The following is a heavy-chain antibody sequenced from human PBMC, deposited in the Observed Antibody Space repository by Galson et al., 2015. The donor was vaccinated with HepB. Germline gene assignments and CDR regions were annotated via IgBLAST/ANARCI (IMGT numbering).Heavy chain of an antibody. J-gene: IGHJ4*02. D-gene: IGHD7-27*01. CDR2: IWYDGSHT. CDR1: GFAFSAYG. CDR3: ARGHNWGLFDY. Sequence: SLRLSCAASGFAFSAYGTHWVRQAPGKGLEWVALIWYDGSHTYYVDSVKGRFTISRDNSKNTLYLQMNSLRAEDTAVYFCARGHNWGLFDYWGQGTLVAVFS. V-gene: IGHV3-33*01.